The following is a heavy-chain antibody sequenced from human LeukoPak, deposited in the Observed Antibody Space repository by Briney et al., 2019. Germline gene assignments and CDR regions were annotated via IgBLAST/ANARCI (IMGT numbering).Heavy chain of an antibody. V-gene: IGHV1-3*01. Sequence: ASVKVSCKASGYTFTSYAMNWVRQAPGQRLEWMGWINAGNGNTKYSQKFQGRVTMTRNTSISTAYMELSSLRSEDTAVYYCARGDIVVVPAAIFRYYYYGMDVWGQGTTVTVSS. CDR1: GYTFTSYA. CDR3: ARGDIVVVPAAIFRYYYYGMDV. D-gene: IGHD2-2*02. J-gene: IGHJ6*02. CDR2: INAGNGNT.